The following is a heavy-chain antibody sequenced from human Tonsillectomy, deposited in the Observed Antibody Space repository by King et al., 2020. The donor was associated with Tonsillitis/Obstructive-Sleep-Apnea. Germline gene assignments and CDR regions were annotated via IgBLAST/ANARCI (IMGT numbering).Heavy chain of an antibody. D-gene: IGHD6-19*01. Sequence: QVQLVESGGGVVQPGRSLRLSCATSGFTFSAYAMHWVRQAPGKGLEWVAVISYDGSKKYYADSVKGRLTISRDNSKNTLSLQMNSLRAEDTAVYYCAREPLAGWGSSGALDIWGQGTLVTVSS. CDR3: AREPLAGWGSSGALDI. CDR2: ISYDGSKK. V-gene: IGHV3-30*04. CDR1: GFTFSAYA. J-gene: IGHJ3*02.